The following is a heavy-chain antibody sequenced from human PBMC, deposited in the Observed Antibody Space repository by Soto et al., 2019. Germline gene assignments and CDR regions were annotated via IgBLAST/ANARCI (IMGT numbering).Heavy chain of an antibody. V-gene: IGHV3-30*18. J-gene: IGHJ4*02. CDR3: AKGGRQWLVTSDFNY. CDR2: VSHDGRNT. CDR1: GFTFSDYA. Sequence: VQLVESGGGVVQPGRSLRLSCAASGFTFSDYAMHWVRQAPGKGLEWVAVVSHDGRNTHYADSVKGRFTISRDSSQNTVYLEMTSLRAEDTAVDYCAKGGRQWLVTSDFNYWGQGALVTVSS. D-gene: IGHD6-19*01.